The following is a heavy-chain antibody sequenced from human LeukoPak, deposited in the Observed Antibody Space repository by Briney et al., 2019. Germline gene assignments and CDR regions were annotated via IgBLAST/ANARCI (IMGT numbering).Heavy chain of an antibody. CDR1: GFTFSSYA. D-gene: IGHD2-2*01. Sequence: PGGSLRLSCAASGFTFSSYAMSWVRQAPGKGLEWVSAISGSGGSTYYADSVKGQFTISRDNSKNTLYLQMNSLRAEDTAVYYCAKDYIVVVPAAMYSRLENWYFDLWGRGTLVTVSS. CDR2: ISGSGGST. CDR3: AKDYIVVVPAAMYSRLENWYFDL. J-gene: IGHJ2*01. V-gene: IGHV3-23*01.